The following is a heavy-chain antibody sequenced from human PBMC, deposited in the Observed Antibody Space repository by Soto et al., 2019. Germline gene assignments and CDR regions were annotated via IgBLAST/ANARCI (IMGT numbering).Heavy chain of an antibody. D-gene: IGHD5-12*01. V-gene: IGHV4-59*08. CDR3: ASLVEMATIKDAFDI. Sequence: SETLSLTCTVSGGSISSYYWSWIRQPPGKGLEWIGYIYYSGSTNYNPSLKSRVTISVDTSKNQFSLKLSSVTAADTAVYYCASLVEMATIKDAFDIWGQGTMVTVSS. CDR1: GGSISSYY. CDR2: IYYSGST. J-gene: IGHJ3*02.